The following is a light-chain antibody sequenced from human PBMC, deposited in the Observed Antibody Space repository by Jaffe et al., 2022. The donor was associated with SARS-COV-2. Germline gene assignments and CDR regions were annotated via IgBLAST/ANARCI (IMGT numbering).Light chain of an antibody. V-gene: IGKV4-1*01. CDR2: WAS. J-gene: IGKJ2*01. CDR3: HQYYGPPYT. Sequence: DIVMTQSPDSLAVSLGERATINCKSSQSVLYSSNNKNQLAWYQQKPGQPPKLLIYWASTRESGVPDRFSGSGSGTDFTLTISSLQAEDVAVYYCHQYYGPPYTFGQGTKLEIK. CDR1: QSVLYSSNNKNQ.